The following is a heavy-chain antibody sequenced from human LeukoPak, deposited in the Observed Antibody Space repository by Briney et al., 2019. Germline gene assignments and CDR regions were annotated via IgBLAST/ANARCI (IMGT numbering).Heavy chain of an antibody. J-gene: IGHJ4*02. D-gene: IGHD3-22*01. Sequence: PSETLSLTCAVYGGSFSGYCWSWIRQPPGKGLEWIGEINHSGSTNYNPSLKSRVTISVDTSKNQFSLKLSSVTAADTAVYYCARDSNYDSSGYTNYWGQGTLVTVSS. CDR2: INHSGST. CDR1: GGSFSGYC. CDR3: ARDSNYDSSGYTNY. V-gene: IGHV4-34*01.